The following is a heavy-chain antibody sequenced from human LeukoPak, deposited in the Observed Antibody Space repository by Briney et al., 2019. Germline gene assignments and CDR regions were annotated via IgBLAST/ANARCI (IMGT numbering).Heavy chain of an antibody. J-gene: IGHJ4*02. Sequence: SETLSHTCTVSGGSISSSSYYWGWIRQPPGKGLEWIGSIYYSGSTYYNPSLKSRVTISVDTSKNQFSLKLSSVTAADTAVYYCARPRRIWDVDYCGQGTLVTVSS. CDR2: IYYSGST. CDR3: ARPRRIWDVDY. CDR1: GGSISSSSYY. V-gene: IGHV4-39*01. D-gene: IGHD6-6*01.